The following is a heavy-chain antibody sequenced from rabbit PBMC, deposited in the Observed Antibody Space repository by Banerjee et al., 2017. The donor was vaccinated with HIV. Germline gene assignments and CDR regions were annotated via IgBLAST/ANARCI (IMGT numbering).Heavy chain of an antibody. V-gene: IGHV1S40*01. CDR1: GFSFSSNY. Sequence: QSLEESGGDLVKPGASLTLTCTASGFSFSSNYMCWVRQAPGKGLEWIACINTSSGNTVYASWAKGRFTISKASSTTVTLQMTSLTAADTATYFCVRGLVEDNNNTLWGQGTLVTVS. D-gene: IGHD3-3*01. CDR2: INTSSGNT. J-gene: IGHJ6*01. CDR3: VRGLVEDNNNTL.